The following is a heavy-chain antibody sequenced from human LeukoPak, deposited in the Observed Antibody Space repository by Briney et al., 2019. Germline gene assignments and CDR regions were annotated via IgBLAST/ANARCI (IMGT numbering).Heavy chain of an antibody. CDR3: ARAISSGYPLDY. V-gene: IGHV3-30-3*01. J-gene: IGHJ4*02. D-gene: IGHD3-22*01. Sequence: PGGSLRLSCAASGFTFSSYAMHWVRQAPGKGLEWVAVISYDGSNKYYADSVKGRFTISRDNSKNTLYLQMNSLRAEDTAVYYCARAISSGYPLDYWGQGTLVTVSS. CDR1: GFTFSSYA. CDR2: ISYDGSNK.